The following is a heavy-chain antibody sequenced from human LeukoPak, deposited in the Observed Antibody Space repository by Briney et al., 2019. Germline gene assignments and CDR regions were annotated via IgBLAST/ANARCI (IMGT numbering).Heavy chain of an antibody. D-gene: IGHD3-10*01. CDR2: INPHGTEK. CDR3: GRWGVNAGLDY. Sequence: GGSLRLSCAASGFTFSSYAMHWVRQAPGKGLEWVANINPHGTEKYYADSLEGRFSVSRDNAKNSVYLRMNSLRVEDAGFYYCGRWGVNAGLDYWGQGSLVTVSS. J-gene: IGHJ4*02. CDR1: GFTFSSYA. V-gene: IGHV3-7*01.